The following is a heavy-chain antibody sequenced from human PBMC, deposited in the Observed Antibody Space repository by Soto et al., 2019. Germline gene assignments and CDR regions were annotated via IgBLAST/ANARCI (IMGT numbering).Heavy chain of an antibody. V-gene: IGHV4-34*01. D-gene: IGHD3-10*01. J-gene: IGHJ4*02. CDR2: INHSGST. CDR1: GGSFSGYY. CDR3: ARGSGKVYY. Sequence: SETLSLTCAVYGGSFSGYYWSWIRQPPGKGLEWIGEINHSGSTNYNPSLKSRVTISVDTSKNQFSLKLSSVTAADTAVYYCARGSGKVYYWGQGTLVTVSS.